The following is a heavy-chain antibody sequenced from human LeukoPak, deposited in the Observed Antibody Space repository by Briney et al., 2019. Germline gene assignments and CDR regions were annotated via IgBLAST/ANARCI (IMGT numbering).Heavy chain of an antibody. Sequence: GGSLRLSCAASGFTFSSYEMNWVRQAPGKGLEWVSYISSSGSTIYYADSVKGRFTISRDNSKNTLYLQMNSLRAEDTAIYYCARGSVDIVATVFFDYWGQGSLVTVSS. D-gene: IGHD5-12*01. J-gene: IGHJ4*02. CDR2: ISSSGSTI. CDR1: GFTFSSYE. CDR3: ARGSVDIVATVFFDY. V-gene: IGHV3-48*03.